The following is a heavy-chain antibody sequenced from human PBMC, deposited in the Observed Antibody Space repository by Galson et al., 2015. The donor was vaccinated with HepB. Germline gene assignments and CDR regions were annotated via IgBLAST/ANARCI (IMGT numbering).Heavy chain of an antibody. J-gene: IGHJ4*02. Sequence: SLRLSCAASGFPFSNYAMHWVRQTPGKGLEWMTVILHDAHNRYYADSVEGRFTVSRDNSKNTVYLQMNSRRPEDTAMYYCARRAGASGGFSYDYCGQGSLVTVSS. D-gene: IGHD3-10*01. CDR3: ARRAGASGGFSYDY. V-gene: IGHV3-30*04. CDR2: ILHDAHNR. CDR1: GFPFSNYA.